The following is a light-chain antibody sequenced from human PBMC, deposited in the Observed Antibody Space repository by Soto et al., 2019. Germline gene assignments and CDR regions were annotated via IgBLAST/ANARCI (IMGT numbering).Light chain of an antibody. V-gene: IGKV1-39*01. Sequence: DIQMTQSPSSLSASVGDRVTITCQASQSIVTYLNWYLQKPGKAPKLLIYAASNLQRGVPSRFSGSGSGTDFTLPISSRQPEDFATYFCQQRYSTPPWTFGQGTKLEIK. J-gene: IGKJ1*01. CDR3: QQRYSTPPWT. CDR2: AAS. CDR1: QSIVTY.